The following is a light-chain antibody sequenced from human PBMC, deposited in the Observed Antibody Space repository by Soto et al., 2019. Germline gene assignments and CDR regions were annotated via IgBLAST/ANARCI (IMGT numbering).Light chain of an antibody. Sequence: EIEMTQSPATLSVSLGERATISCRASQSVSSNLAWYQQKPGPAPRLLIYGASTRATGIPARFSGSGSGTESTLTISSLQSEDFAVYYCQQYNNRPRFGQGTKVDIK. J-gene: IGKJ1*01. CDR2: GAS. CDR3: QQYNNRPR. V-gene: IGKV3-15*01. CDR1: QSVSSN.